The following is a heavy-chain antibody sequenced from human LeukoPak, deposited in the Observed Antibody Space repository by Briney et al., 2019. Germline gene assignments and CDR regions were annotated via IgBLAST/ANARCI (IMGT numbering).Heavy chain of an antibody. Sequence: ASETLSLTCTVSGGSISSGSYYWSWIRQPAGKGLEWIGRIYTSGSTNYNPSLKSRVTISVDTSKNQFSLKLSSVTAADTAVYYCARDVATVTTWDYYYYMDVWGKGTTVTISS. D-gene: IGHD4-17*01. J-gene: IGHJ6*03. CDR2: IYTSGST. CDR3: ARDVATVTTWDYYYYMDV. V-gene: IGHV4-61*02. CDR1: GGSISSGSYY.